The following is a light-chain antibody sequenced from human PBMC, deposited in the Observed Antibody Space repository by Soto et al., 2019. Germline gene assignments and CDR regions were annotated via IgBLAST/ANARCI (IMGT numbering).Light chain of an antibody. J-gene: IGKJ4*01. Sequence: EIVMTQSPATLSVSPGERATLSCRASQRVGSKLAWYQQKPGQAPRLLIYGASTRATGIPARFSGSGSGTEFTLTISSRQSEDFAVYYCQQYNNRPPLTFGGGTKVEIK. V-gene: IGKV3-15*01. CDR3: QQYNNRPPLT. CDR2: GAS. CDR1: QRVGSK.